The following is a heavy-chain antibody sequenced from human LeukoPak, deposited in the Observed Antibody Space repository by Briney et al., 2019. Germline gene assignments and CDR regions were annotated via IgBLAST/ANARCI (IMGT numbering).Heavy chain of an antibody. CDR2: ISYDGSNK. CDR1: RFTFSSYG. Sequence: GGSLRLSCAASRFTFSSYGMHWVRQAPGKGLEWVAVISYDGSNKYYADSVKGRFTISRDNSKNTLYLQMNSLRAEDTAVYYCAREGGFCFGETCRYFDYWGQGTLVTVSS. J-gene: IGHJ4*02. D-gene: IGHD2-15*01. V-gene: IGHV3-30*03. CDR3: AREGGFCFGETCRYFDY.